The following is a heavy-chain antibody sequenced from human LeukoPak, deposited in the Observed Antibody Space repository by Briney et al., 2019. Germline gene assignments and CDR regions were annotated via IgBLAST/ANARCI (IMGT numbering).Heavy chain of an antibody. V-gene: IGHV4-59*08. J-gene: IGHJ4*02. D-gene: IGHD3-9*01. Sequence: SETLSLTCTVSGGSISSYYWSWIRQPPGKGLEWIGFIYYTGSTNYNPSLKSRVTISVDTSKDQFSLKLTSVTAADTAVYYCARTYYDILTGYFHDYWGQGTLVTVSS. CDR1: GGSISSYY. CDR2: IYYTGST. CDR3: ARTYYDILTGYFHDY.